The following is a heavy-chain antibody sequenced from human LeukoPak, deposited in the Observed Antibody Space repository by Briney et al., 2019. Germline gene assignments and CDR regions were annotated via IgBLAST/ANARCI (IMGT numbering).Heavy chain of an antibody. V-gene: IGHV4-39*01. D-gene: IGHD5-12*01. CDR1: GGSISSSSYY. J-gene: IGHJ4*02. CDR2: IYYSGST. CDR3: AIAYIVATIQYFYY. Sequence: PSETLSLTCTVSGGSISSSSYYWGWIRQPPGKGLEWIGSIYYSGSTYYNPSLKSRVTLSVDTSKNQFSLELSSVTAADTSVYYCAIAYIVATIQYFYYWGQGTMVTVSS.